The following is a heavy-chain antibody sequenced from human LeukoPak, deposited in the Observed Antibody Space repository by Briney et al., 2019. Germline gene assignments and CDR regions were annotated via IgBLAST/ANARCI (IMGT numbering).Heavy chain of an antibody. J-gene: IGHJ3*02. V-gene: IGHV4-59*01. CDR3: ARDKGLPRAFDI. CDR1: GGSISSFY. Sequence: PPETLSLTCTVSGGSISSFYWSWIRQPPGKGLEYIGYISYSGTTSYNPSLKSRVTISVDTSKNQFSLKLTSVTAADTAVYYCARDKGLPRAFDIWGQGTMLTVSS. D-gene: IGHD5/OR15-5a*01. CDR2: ISYSGTT.